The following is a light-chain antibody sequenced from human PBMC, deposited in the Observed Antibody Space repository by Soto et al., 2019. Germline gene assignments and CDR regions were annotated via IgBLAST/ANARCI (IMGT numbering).Light chain of an antibody. CDR2: GNS. J-gene: IGLJ2*01. CDR3: QSYDSSLSGVV. V-gene: IGLV1-40*01. Sequence: QSVLTQPPSVSGAPGQRVTISCTGSSSNIGAGYDVHWYQLLPGTAPKLLIYGNSNRPSGVPDRFSGSKSGTSASLDSTGLQAEDEADYYCQSYDSSLSGVVFGGGTKLTVI. CDR1: SSNIGAGYD.